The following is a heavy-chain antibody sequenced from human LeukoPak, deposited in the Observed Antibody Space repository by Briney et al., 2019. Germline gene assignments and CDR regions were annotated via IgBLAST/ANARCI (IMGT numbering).Heavy chain of an antibody. V-gene: IGHV1-18*01. CDR3: AKDQEYYGSGFNWFDP. J-gene: IGHJ5*02. CDR2: ISAYNGNT. CDR1: GYTFSSYG. Sequence: GASVKVSCKASGYTFSSYGISWVRQAPGQGLEWMGWISAYNGNTKYAQKYQGRITMTTDTSTSTAYMELRSLRSGDTAVYYCAKDQEYYGSGFNWFDPWGQGALITVSS. D-gene: IGHD3-10*01.